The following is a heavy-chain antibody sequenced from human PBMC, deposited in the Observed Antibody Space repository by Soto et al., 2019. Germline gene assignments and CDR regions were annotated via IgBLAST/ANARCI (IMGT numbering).Heavy chain of an antibody. J-gene: IGHJ4*02. CDR2: FTSRSDYI. CDR3: ARVDGYTYPNDY. V-gene: IGHV3-21*01. Sequence: GGSLRLSCAASGLTFSAYSMRWVRQAPGKGLEWVSSFTSRSDYIYYADSLKGRFTISRDNAKNSLYLQMHSLSAEDTAFYYCARVDGYTYPNDYWGQGTLVTFSS. CDR1: GLTFSAYS. D-gene: IGHD5-12*01.